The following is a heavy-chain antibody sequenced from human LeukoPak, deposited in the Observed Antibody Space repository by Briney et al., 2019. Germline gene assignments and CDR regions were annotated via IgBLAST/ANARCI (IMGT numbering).Heavy chain of an antibody. V-gene: IGHV3-9*01. Sequence: PGGSLRLSCAASGFTFDDYAMHWVRQAPGKGLEWVSGISWNSGSIGYADSVKGRFTISRDNAKNSLYLQMNSLRAEDTALYYCAKDSQWLVTSGGLDYWGQGTLVTVSS. CDR3: AKDSQWLVTSGGLDY. J-gene: IGHJ4*02. CDR2: ISWNSGSI. D-gene: IGHD6-19*01. CDR1: GFTFDDYA.